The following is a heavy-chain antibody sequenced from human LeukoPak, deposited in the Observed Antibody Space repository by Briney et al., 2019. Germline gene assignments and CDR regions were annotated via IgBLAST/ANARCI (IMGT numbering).Heavy chain of an antibody. Sequence: SETLSLTCAVYGGPFSGYYWSWIRQPPGKGLEWIGEINHSGSTNYNPSLKSRVTISVDTSKNQFSLKLSSVTAADTAVYYCARGDIVATTSFDYWGQGTLVTASS. D-gene: IGHD5-12*01. J-gene: IGHJ4*02. CDR2: INHSGST. CDR3: ARGDIVATTSFDY. CDR1: GGPFSGYY. V-gene: IGHV4-34*01.